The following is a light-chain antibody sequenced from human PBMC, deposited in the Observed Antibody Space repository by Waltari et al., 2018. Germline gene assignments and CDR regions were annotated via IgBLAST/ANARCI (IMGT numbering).Light chain of an antibody. CDR3: QQYYSTPWT. Sequence: DIVMTQSPDSLAVSLGERATINCKSSQSVLYSSNNKNYLAWYQQKPGQPPKLLIYWASTRESGVPDRCSGSGSGTVFTLTISSLQAEDVAVYYCQQYYSTPWTFGQGTKVEIK. CDR2: WAS. J-gene: IGKJ1*01. V-gene: IGKV4-1*01. CDR1: QSVLYSSNNKNY.